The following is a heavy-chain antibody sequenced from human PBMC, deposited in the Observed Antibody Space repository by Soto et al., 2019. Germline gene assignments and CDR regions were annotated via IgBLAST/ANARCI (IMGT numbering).Heavy chain of an antibody. CDR1: GYTFTSYA. Sequence: QVQLVQSGAEEKKPGASVKVSCKASGYTFTSYAMHWVRQAPGQRLEWMGWINAGNGNTKYSQKFQGRVTITRDTAAITAYMEPSSLRSEDTAVYYCARSSGYYLIDAYWGQGPLVTVSS. CDR3: ARSSGYYLIDAY. J-gene: IGHJ4*02. D-gene: IGHD3-22*01. V-gene: IGHV1-3*05. CDR2: INAGNGNT.